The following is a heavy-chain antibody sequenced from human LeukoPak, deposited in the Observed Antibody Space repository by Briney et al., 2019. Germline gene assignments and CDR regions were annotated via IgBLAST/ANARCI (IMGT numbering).Heavy chain of an antibody. D-gene: IGHD6-13*01. Sequence: ASVKVSCKASGYTFISYAMHWVRQAPGQRLEWMGWLNAGNGNTKYSQKFQDRVTITRDTSASTAHMELSSLTSEDTAVYYCARVSAAGRASYGMDVWGQGTTVTVSS. J-gene: IGHJ6*02. CDR2: LNAGNGNT. CDR1: GYTFISYA. CDR3: ARVSAAGRASYGMDV. V-gene: IGHV1-3*01.